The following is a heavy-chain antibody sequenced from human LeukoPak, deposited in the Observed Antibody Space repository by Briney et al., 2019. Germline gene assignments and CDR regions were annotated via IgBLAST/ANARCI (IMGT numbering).Heavy chain of an antibody. CDR3: AKDIGDFDWLLWQGFDI. D-gene: IGHD3-9*01. Sequence: GRSLRLSCTASGFTFDEYAMHWVRQGPGKGLEWVSGISWNSGSLEYADSVKGRFTISRDNAKNSLYLQMNSLRAEDTGFYYCAKDIGDFDWLLWQGFDIWGQGTRVTVSS. CDR2: ISWNSGSL. J-gene: IGHJ3*02. CDR1: GFTFDEYA. V-gene: IGHV3-9*01.